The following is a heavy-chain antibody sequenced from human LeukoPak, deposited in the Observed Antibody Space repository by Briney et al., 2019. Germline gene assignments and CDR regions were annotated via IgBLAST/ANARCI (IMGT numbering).Heavy chain of an antibody. CDR3: AKRSTAMASDY. CDR2: ISGSGGST. J-gene: IGHJ4*02. Sequence: GGSLRLSCAASGFTFSNNAMSWVRQAPGKGLEWVSAISGSGGSTYYADSVKGRFTISRDNSKNTLYLQMNSLRAEDTAVYFCAKRSTAMASDYWGQGTLVTVSS. CDR1: GFTFSNNA. V-gene: IGHV3-23*01. D-gene: IGHD5-18*01.